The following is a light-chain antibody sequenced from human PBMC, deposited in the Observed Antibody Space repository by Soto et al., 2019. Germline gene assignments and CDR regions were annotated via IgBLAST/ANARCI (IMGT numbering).Light chain of an antibody. J-gene: IGKJ5*01. Sequence: DIVLTQSPGTLSVSPGERAALSCLASQSVSSKLAWYQHKPGQAPRLLIYDTSTRAAGIPARFTGSGSGTDFTLTISSLQSEDFAVYYCQQYNTWRSISFGQGTRLEIK. V-gene: IGKV3-15*01. CDR2: DTS. CDR3: QQYNTWRSIS. CDR1: QSVSSK.